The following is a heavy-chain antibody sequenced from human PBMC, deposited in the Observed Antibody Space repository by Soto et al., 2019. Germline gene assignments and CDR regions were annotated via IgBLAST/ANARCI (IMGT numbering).Heavy chain of an antibody. CDR1: GFTFSSYG. D-gene: IGHD3-16*01. V-gene: IGHV3-33*01. CDR2: IWYDGSNK. Sequence: QVQLVESGGGVVHPGRSLRLSCAASGFTFSSYGMHWVRQAPGKGLEWVAVIWYDGSNKYYADSVKGRFTISRDNSKNMLYLQMNSLRAEDTAVYYCARGGSSIGWTDDAFDIWGQGTMVTVSS. J-gene: IGHJ3*02. CDR3: ARGGSSIGWTDDAFDI.